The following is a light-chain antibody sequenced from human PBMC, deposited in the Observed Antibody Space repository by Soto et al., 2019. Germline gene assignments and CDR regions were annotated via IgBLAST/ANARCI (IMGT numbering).Light chain of an antibody. CDR3: QQYDNLVT. V-gene: IGKV1-5*01. J-gene: IGKJ4*01. CDR1: QSVSDW. Sequence: IHMAQSPSTLSESVGDRGTITFRASQSVSDWLAWYQQKPGNPPKLLIYDTSRLESAVPSRFSASGSGTEFTFTISSLQPEDIATYYCQQYDNLVTFGGGTNVDI. CDR2: DTS.